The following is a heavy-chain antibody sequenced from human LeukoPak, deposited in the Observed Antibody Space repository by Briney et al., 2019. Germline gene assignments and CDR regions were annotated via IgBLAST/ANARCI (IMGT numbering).Heavy chain of an antibody. D-gene: IGHD3-3*01. J-gene: IGHJ3*02. CDR1: GGSISSYY. Sequence: PSQTLSLTCTVSGGSISSYYWSWIRQPAGKGLEWIGRIYTSGSTNYNPSLKSRVTMSVDTSKNQFSLKLSSVTAADTAVYYCARDEVDFWSGLRLEGDAFDIWGQGTMVTVSS. CDR3: ARDEVDFWSGLRLEGDAFDI. V-gene: IGHV4-4*07. CDR2: IYTSGST.